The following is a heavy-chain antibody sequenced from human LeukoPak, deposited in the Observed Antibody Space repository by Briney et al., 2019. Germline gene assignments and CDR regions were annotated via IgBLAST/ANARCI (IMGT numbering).Heavy chain of an antibody. CDR1: GGSFSDYY. V-gene: IGHV4-34*01. CDR2: INHGGST. Sequence: PSETLSLTCAVHGGSFSDYYWSWIRQPPGKGPEWIGEINHGGSTNYNPSLKSRVTVSVDTSKNQFSLRLSSVTAADTAVYHCAYSSGYQQHWGQGTLVTVS. D-gene: IGHD3-22*01. J-gene: IGHJ1*01. CDR3: AYSSGYQQH.